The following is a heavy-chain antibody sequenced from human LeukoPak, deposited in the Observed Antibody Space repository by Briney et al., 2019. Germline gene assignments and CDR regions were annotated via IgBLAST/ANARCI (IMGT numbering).Heavy chain of an antibody. J-gene: IGHJ4*02. CDR3: ARRGWQFDS. D-gene: IGHD2-15*01. Sequence: PGGSLRLSCASSGIIFNHYWMSWVRQVPGKGLEWVANIKEDGSEKNYVDSVRGRFTISRDNARSSLFLQMNSLRAEDTALYYCARRGWQFDSWGQGTLVTDSS. CDR1: GIIFNHYW. V-gene: IGHV3-7*01. CDR2: IKEDGSEK.